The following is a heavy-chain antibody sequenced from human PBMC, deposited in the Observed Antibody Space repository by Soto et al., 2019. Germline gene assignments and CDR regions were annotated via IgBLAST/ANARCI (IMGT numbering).Heavy chain of an antibody. Sequence: QVHLVESGGGVVQPGKSLRLSCTGSGFSFSKFAMHCVRRAPGKGLEWVAVISYDGSEEYYADSVKGRFTISRDNSKNTLYLQMSSLRGEDTAVYYCARDRDEILTGYHDYWGQGTVVTVST. J-gene: IGHJ4*02. D-gene: IGHD3-9*01. CDR3: ARDRDEILTGYHDY. CDR1: GFSFSKFA. CDR2: ISYDGSEE. V-gene: IGHV3-30-3*01.